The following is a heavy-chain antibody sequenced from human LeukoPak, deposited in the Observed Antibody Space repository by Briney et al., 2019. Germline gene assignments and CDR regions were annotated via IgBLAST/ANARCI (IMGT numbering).Heavy chain of an antibody. CDR3: ARAHSSGWPHMFDP. D-gene: IGHD6-19*01. CDR2: IYYSGST. Sequence: SETLSLTCTVSGGSISTYSWTWIRQPPGKGLEWIGNIYYSGSTNYNPSLKSRVTISIDTSKNQFSLKVSTVTAADTAVYYCARAHSSGWPHMFDPWGQGTLVTVPP. V-gene: IGHV4-59*01. CDR1: GGSISTYS. J-gene: IGHJ5*02.